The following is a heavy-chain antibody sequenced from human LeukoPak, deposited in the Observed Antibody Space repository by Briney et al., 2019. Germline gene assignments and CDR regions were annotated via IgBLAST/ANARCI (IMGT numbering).Heavy chain of an antibody. CDR3: ARELVVVAAPYYFDY. Sequence: SETLSLTCAVYGGSFSGYCWSWIRQPPGKGLEWIGEINHSGSTNYNPSLKSRVTISVDTSKNQFSLKLCSVTAADTAVYYCARELVVVAAPYYFDYWGQGTLVTVSS. CDR2: INHSGST. J-gene: IGHJ4*02. CDR1: GGSFSGYC. V-gene: IGHV4-34*01. D-gene: IGHD2-15*01.